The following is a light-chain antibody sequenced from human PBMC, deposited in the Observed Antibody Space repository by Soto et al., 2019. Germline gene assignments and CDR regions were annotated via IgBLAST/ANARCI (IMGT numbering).Light chain of an antibody. CDR3: QTYDSSLSVVV. J-gene: IGLJ2*01. V-gene: IGLV1-40*01. Sequence: QSVLTQPPSVSGAPGQRVTISCTGSSSNIGAGYDVNWYQQLPGTAPQLLIFGNINRPSGVPDRFSGSKSGASASLAITGLQPEDEAGYYCQTYDSSLSVVVFGGGTKLTVL. CDR1: SSNIGAGYD. CDR2: GNI.